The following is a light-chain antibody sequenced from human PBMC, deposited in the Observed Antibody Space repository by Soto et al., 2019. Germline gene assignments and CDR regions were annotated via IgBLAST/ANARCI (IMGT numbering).Light chain of an antibody. J-gene: IGKJ3*01. V-gene: IGKV1-9*01. Sequence: IQLTQSPSSLSASVGDRVTISCRASQGIANFLAWYQQKPGKAPKLLIYGASTLQSGVTSRFSGSGSGTDFTLAISSLQPEDVATYYCQQLNSFPIPVGPGTKVDIK. CDR1: QGIANF. CDR3: QQLNSFPIP. CDR2: GAS.